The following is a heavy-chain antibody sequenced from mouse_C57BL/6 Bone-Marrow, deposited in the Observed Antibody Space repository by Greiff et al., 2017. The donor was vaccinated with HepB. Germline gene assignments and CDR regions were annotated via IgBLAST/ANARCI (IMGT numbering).Heavy chain of an antibody. D-gene: IGHD1-1*01. CDR3: ASSSSYPYYAMDY. V-gene: IGHV14-2*01. J-gene: IGHJ4*01. Sequence: VQLQQSGAELVKPGASVKLSCTASGFNIKDYYMHWVKQRTEQGLEWIGRIDPEDGETKYDPKFQGKATITSDTSSHTAYLLLSSLTSEDTAVYYCASSSSYPYYAMDYWGQGTSVTVSS. CDR1: GFNIKDYY. CDR2: IDPEDGET.